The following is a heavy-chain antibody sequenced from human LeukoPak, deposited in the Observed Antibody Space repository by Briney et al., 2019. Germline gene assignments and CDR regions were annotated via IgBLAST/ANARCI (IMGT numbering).Heavy chain of an antibody. Sequence: ASVKVSFTASGYTFTGYYMHWVRQAPGQGLEWMGWINPNSGGTNYAQKFQGRVTMTRDTSISTAYMELSRLRSDDTAVYYCARDSSSSFNWFDPWGQGTLDTVSS. V-gene: IGHV1-2*02. CDR2: INPNSGGT. CDR1: GYTFTGYY. D-gene: IGHD6-13*01. CDR3: ARDSSSSFNWFDP. J-gene: IGHJ5*02.